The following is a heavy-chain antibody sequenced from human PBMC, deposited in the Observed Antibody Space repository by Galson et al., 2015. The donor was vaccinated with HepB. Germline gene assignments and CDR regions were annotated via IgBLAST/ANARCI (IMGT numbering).Heavy chain of an antibody. CDR2: IYYSGST. CDR1: GGSISSYY. D-gene: IGHD3-10*01. CDR3: ARDFGELFDY. J-gene: IGHJ4*02. V-gene: IGHV4-59*01. Sequence: SETLSLTCTVSGGSISSYYWSWIRQPPGKGLEWIGYIYYSGSTNYNPSLKSRVTISVDTSKNQFSLKLSSVTAADTAVYYCARDFGELFDYWGQGTLVTVSS.